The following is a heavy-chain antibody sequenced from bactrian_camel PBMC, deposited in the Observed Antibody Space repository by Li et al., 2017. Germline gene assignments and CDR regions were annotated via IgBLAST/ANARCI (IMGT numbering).Heavy chain of an antibody. J-gene: IGHJ6*01. CDR2: LGDDGST. V-gene: IGHV3S1*01. Sequence: HVQLVESGGGSVQAGGSLRLSCVVSGFNYKSYCMAWFRQAPAKEREGVAGLGDDGSTSYTEFAEGRFTISKDSKNTFYLQMNQLKPEDTAMYYCAASRWVTWARELLESDFHFWGQGTQVTVS. CDR3: AASRWVTWARELLESDFHF. CDR1: GFNYKSYC. D-gene: IGHD1*01.